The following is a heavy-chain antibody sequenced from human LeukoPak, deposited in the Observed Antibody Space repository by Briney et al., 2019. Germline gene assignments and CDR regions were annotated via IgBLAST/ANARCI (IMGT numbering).Heavy chain of an antibody. D-gene: IGHD2/OR15-2a*01. J-gene: IGHJ3*02. CDR1: GFTFSSYW. CDR3: AKDNKYDAFDI. Sequence: PGGSLRLSCAASGFTFSSYWMSWVRQAPGKGLEWVANIKQDGSEKYYVDSVKGRFTISRDKAKNSLYLQMNSLRAEDTAVYYCAKDNKYDAFDIWGQGTMVTVSS. V-gene: IGHV3-7*01. CDR2: IKQDGSEK.